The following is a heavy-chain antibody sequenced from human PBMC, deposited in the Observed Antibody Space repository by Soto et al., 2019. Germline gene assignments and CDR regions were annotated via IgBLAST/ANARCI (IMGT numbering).Heavy chain of an antibody. CDR3: AKGRRPYCSASTCYWTDDY. V-gene: IGHV3-23*01. D-gene: IGHD2-2*01. CDR2: ITDNGDGT. CDR1: GVTFSSFP. Sequence: EVHLLESGGGLVQPGGSLRLSCEACGVTFSSFPMSWVRQAPGKGLEWVSSITDNGDGTYYADSVRGHFTISRDNSKNTLYLQMNALTADDTALYYCAKGRRPYCSASTCYWTDDYWGQGTLVTVSS. J-gene: IGHJ4*02.